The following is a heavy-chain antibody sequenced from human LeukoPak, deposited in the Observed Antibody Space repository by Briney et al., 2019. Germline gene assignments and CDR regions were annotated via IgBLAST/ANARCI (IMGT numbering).Heavy chain of an antibody. D-gene: IGHD2/OR15-2a*01. CDR2: ISWNSGSI. Sequence: GGSLRLSCAASGFTFDDYAMHWVRQAPGKGLEWVSGISWNSGSIGYADSVKGRFTISRDNAKNSLYLQMNSLRAEDMALYDCAKDIDSGFSGTPCYFDYWGQGTLVTVSS. V-gene: IGHV3-9*03. CDR3: AKDIDSGFSGTPCYFDY. J-gene: IGHJ4*02. CDR1: GFTFDDYA.